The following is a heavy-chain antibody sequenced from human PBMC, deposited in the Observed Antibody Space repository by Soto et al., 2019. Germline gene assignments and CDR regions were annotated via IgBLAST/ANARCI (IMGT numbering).Heavy chain of an antibody. CDR2: VSYDGSKK. V-gene: IGHV3-30-3*01. D-gene: IGHD6-19*01. CDR1: GFTFSSYA. J-gene: IGHJ4*02. CDR3: EKEVEWLDK. Sequence: QVQLVESGGGVVQPGRSLRLSCAASGFTFSSYAMHWVRQAPGKGLEWVAIVSYDGSKKYYADSVKGRFTISRDNSKNTLYLQINSLSPDDTAVYYCEKEVEWLDKWGQGTLVAVSS.